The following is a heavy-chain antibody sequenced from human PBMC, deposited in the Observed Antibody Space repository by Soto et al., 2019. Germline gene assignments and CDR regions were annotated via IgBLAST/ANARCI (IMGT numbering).Heavy chain of an antibody. Sequence: GESLKISCKGSGYSFTNYWIGWVRQMPGKGLEWMGIIYPGDSDTRYSPSFQGQVTISADKSISTAYLQWSSLKASDTAMYYCARPTWGYCSGGSCQNLDYYGMDVWGQGTTVTVSS. CDR2: IYPGDSDT. CDR3: ARPTWGYCSGGSCQNLDYYGMDV. CDR1: GYSFTNYW. V-gene: IGHV5-51*01. J-gene: IGHJ6*02. D-gene: IGHD2-15*01.